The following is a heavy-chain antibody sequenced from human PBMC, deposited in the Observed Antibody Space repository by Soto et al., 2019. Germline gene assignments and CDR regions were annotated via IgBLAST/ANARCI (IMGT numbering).Heavy chain of an antibody. J-gene: IGHJ2*01. V-gene: IGHV1-18*01. Sequence: GVLVNRDWNAAGYTFSGYRIGWVSLEKGEGLEWMGWISAYNGNTNYAQKLQCRVTMTTDTSTSTAYMELRSLRSDDTAVYYCFFYSSTCQHKSLEHGLAFLLNRSSDL. CDR3: FFYSSTCQHKSLEHGLAFLLNRSSDL. CDR2: ISAYNGNT. D-gene: IGHD3-3*01. CDR1: GYTFSGYR.